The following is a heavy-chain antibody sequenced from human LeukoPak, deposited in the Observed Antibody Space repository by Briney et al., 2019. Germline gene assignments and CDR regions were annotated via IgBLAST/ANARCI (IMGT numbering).Heavy chain of an antibody. CDR1: GYTFTSYD. J-gene: IGHJ6*02. Sequence: ASVKVSCKASGYTFTSYDINWVRQATGQGLEWMGWMNPNSGNTGYAQKFQGRVTMTRNTSISTAYMELSSLRSEDTAVYYCARVVLRFLEWSEPRDVWGQGTTVTVSS. D-gene: IGHD3-3*01. V-gene: IGHV1-8*01. CDR2: MNPNSGNT. CDR3: ARVVLRFLEWSEPRDV.